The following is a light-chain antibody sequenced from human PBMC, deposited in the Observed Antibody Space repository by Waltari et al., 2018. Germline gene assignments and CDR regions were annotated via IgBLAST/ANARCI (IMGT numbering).Light chain of an antibody. CDR1: TSNIRSET. Sequence: QSVLTQPPSASGTPGQRVTISCSSSTSNIRSETINWYQQLPGTAPKLLIHTNTPRPSGVPDRFSGSTSGASASLAISGLQSEDEADYVCATWSDSLNGVVFGGGTKLTVL. CDR3: ATWSDSLNGVV. V-gene: IGLV1-44*01. J-gene: IGLJ3*02. CDR2: TNT.